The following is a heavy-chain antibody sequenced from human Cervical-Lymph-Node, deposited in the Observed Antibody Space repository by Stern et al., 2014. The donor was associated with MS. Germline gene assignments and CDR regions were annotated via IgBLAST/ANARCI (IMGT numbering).Heavy chain of an antibody. Sequence: VQLVESGPGLVKPSQTLSLTCTVSGGSISNGDYYWTWIRQPPGKGLEWIGSIFYSGTSYYSPSLKSRVSISVDTSKNQFSLSLNSLTAADTAVYYCARSGDFGDTRHWFDPWGQGTLVTVSS. J-gene: IGHJ5*02. V-gene: IGHV4-30-4*01. D-gene: IGHD3-10*01. CDR3: ARSGDFGDTRHWFDP. CDR1: GGSISNGDYY. CDR2: IFYSGTS.